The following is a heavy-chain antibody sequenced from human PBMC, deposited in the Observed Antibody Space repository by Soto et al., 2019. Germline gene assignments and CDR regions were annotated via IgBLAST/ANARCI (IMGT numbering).Heavy chain of an antibody. J-gene: IGHJ4*02. CDR3: AREDYDSSGSFDY. CDR1: GGSISSYY. V-gene: IGHV4-59*01. CDR2: IYYSGST. Sequence: ASETLSLTCTVSGGSISSYYWSWIRQPPGKGLEWIGYIYYSGSTNYNPSLKSRVTISVDTSKNQFSLKLSSVTAADTAVYYCAREDYDSSGSFDYWGQGTLVTVSS. D-gene: IGHD3-22*01.